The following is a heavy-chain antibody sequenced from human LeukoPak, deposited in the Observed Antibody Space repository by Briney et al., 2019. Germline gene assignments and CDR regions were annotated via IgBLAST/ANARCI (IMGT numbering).Heavy chain of an antibody. Sequence: GASVKVSCKASGYTFTSYDINWVRQATGQGLEWMGWMNPNSGNTGYAQKFQGRVTITRNASISTAYMELSSLRSEDTAVYYCARGPRWWYCGGDCSHAYDYWGQGTLVTVSS. CDR3: ARGPRWWYCGGDCSHAYDY. CDR1: GYTFTSYD. V-gene: IGHV1-8*03. CDR2: MNPNSGNT. D-gene: IGHD2-21*01. J-gene: IGHJ4*02.